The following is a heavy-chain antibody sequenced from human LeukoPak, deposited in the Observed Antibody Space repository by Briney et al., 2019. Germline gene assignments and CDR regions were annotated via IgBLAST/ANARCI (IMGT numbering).Heavy chain of an antibody. Sequence: GRSLRLSCVASGFPFSSYAMSWVRQAPGKGLECVSVISGDGGTTHYADFVKGRFTISRDNSKNTLYLQMNSLRAEDTAVYYCAKHLWRDLLWSGESYYFGSWGQGTLVTVSS. J-gene: IGHJ4*02. CDR2: ISGDGGTT. V-gene: IGHV3-23*01. CDR3: AKHLWRDLLWSGESYYFGS. CDR1: GFPFSSYA. D-gene: IGHD3-10*01.